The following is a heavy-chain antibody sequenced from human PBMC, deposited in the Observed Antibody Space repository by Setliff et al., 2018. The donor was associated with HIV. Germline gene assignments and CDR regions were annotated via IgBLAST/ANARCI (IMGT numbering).Heavy chain of an antibody. CDR1: GGSISSNIYY. CDR3: ARKGWNAYEAFDY. J-gene: IGHJ4*02. Sequence: PSETLSLTCTVSGGSISSNIYYWGWIRQPPGKGLEWIGSIYYSGSTYYNPSLKSRVTISVDTSKRQFSLKLTSVTAADTAIYYCARKGWNAYEAFDYWGQGTLVTVSS. CDR2: IYYSGST. D-gene: IGHD5-12*01. V-gene: IGHV4-39*07.